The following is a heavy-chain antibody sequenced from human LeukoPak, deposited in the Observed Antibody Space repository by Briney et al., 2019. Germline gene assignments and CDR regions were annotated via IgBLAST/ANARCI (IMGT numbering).Heavy chain of an antibody. Sequence: GESLKISCQDSGFTLTNYWIGWVRQMPGKGREWMGIIHSTDSHAKYSPSFQCQVTISVDKSISTAYLQWRGLKASDTAMYYCAGARHGDFRWDYWGQGTLVTVSS. V-gene: IGHV5-51*01. D-gene: IGHD4-17*01. J-gene: IGHJ4*02. CDR1: GFTLTNYW. CDR3: AGARHGDFRWDY. CDR2: IHSTDSHA.